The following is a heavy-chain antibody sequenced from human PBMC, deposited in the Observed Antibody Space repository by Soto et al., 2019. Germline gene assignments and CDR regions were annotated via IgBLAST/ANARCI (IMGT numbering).Heavy chain of an antibody. CDR2: IIPIFGTA. V-gene: IGHV1-69*13. Sequence: GASVKVSCKASSYTFTSYAISWVRQAPGQGLEWMGGIIPIFGTANYAQKFQGRVTITADESTSTAYMELSSLRSEDTAVYYCARESRYCSGGSCYFLPGIDYWGQGTLVTVSS. D-gene: IGHD2-15*01. J-gene: IGHJ4*02. CDR1: SYTFTSYA. CDR3: ARESRYCSGGSCYFLPGIDY.